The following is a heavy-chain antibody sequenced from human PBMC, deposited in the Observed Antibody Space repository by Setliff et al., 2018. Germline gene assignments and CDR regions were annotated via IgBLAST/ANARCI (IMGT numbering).Heavy chain of an antibody. J-gene: IGHJ5*02. CDR2: IYHGGDT. V-gene: IGHV4-39*07. CDR3: ARLSCSSNSCSNESWP. Sequence: SETLSLTCTVSGGSINSGVYYWGWIRQPPGKGLEWIGRIYHGGDTYYNPSLKSRVTMSVDTSKKHFSLRLSSVTAADTAVYYCARLSCSSNSCSNESWPWGQGTLVTVSS. CDR1: GGSINSGVYY. D-gene: IGHD2-2*01.